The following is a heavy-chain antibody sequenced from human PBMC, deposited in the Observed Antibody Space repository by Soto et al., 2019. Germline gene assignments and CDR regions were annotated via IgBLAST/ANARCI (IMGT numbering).Heavy chain of an antibody. CDR3: ARNILGGTTDY. J-gene: IGHJ4*02. CDR2: INSVNDHT. CDR1: GYSFSTHA. D-gene: IGHD1-7*01. Sequence: ASVKVSCKASGYSFSTHAMHWVRQAPGQGLEWVGWINSVNDHTIYSEKFQGRVTITSDTSATTAYMELSSLTSEDTAVYYCARNILGGTTDYWGQGTLVTDSS. V-gene: IGHV1-3*01.